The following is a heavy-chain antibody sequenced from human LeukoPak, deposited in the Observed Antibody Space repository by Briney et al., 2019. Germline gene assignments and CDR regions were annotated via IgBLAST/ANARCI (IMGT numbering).Heavy chain of an antibody. CDR1: GGSISSSSYY. Sequence: PSETLSLTCTVSGGSISSSSYYWGWLRQPPGKGLEWIGSIYYSGSTYYNPSLKSRVTISVDTSKNQFSLKLRSVTAADTAVYYCARDVLNWNYPNWFDPWGQGTLVTVSS. V-gene: IGHV4-39*07. CDR3: ARDVLNWNYPNWFDP. CDR2: IYYSGST. J-gene: IGHJ5*02. D-gene: IGHD1-7*01.